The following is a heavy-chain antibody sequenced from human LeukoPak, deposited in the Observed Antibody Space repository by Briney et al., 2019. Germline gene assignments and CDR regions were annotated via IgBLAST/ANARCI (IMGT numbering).Heavy chain of an antibody. Sequence: SETLSLTCTVSGGSISGSYWSWIRQPAGKGLEWIGRIYASGSTNYNPSLESRAILSVGTSKNQFSLKLNSVTAADTAVYYCARGITVRGSASFDYWGQGTLVAVSS. CDR3: ARGITVRGSASFDY. J-gene: IGHJ4*02. CDR2: IYASGST. CDR1: GGSISGSY. V-gene: IGHV4-4*07. D-gene: IGHD3-10*01.